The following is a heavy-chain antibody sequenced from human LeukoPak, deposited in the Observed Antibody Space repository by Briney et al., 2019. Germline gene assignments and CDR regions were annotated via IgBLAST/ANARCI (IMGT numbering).Heavy chain of an antibody. Sequence: PGGSLRLSCAASGFTFSSYSMNWVRQAPGKGLKWVSYISSSSSTIYYADSVKGRFTISRDNAKNSLYLQMNSLRAEDTAVYYCARDNDFDYWGQGTLVTVSS. CDR1: GFTFSSYS. CDR2: ISSSSSTI. CDR3: ARDNDFDY. V-gene: IGHV3-48*01. D-gene: IGHD3-3*01. J-gene: IGHJ4*02.